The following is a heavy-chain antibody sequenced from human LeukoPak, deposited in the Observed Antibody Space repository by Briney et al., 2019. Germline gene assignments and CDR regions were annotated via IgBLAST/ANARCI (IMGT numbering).Heavy chain of an antibody. D-gene: IGHD1-1*01. J-gene: IGHJ3*02. CDR2: ISSSSSYI. Sequence: PGGSLRLSCAASGFTFSSYSMNWVRQAPGKGLEWVSSISSSSSYIYYADSVKGRFTISRDNAKNSLYLQMNSLRAEDTAVYYCAREVLGTNSSPGGDPFDIWGQGTMVTVSS. CDR3: AREVLGTNSSPGGDPFDI. CDR1: GFTFSSYS. V-gene: IGHV3-21*01.